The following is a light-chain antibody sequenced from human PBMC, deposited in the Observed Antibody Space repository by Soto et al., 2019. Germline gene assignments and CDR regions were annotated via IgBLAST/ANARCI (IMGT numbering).Light chain of an antibody. V-gene: IGKV3-11*01. Sequence: EIVFAQSPGPLSLSPGGRASLSCRASQSVSSHLAWYQQKPGQAPRLLIYDASNRATGIPARFSGSGSGTDFTLTITTLEPEDFAVYYCQQRSNWPLVTFGGGTKVDIK. CDR1: QSVSSH. CDR2: DAS. CDR3: QQRSNWPLVT. J-gene: IGKJ4*01.